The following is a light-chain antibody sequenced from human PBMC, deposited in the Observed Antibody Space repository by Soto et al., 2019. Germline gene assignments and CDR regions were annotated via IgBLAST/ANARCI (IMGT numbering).Light chain of an antibody. V-gene: IGKV4-1*01. CDR2: WAS. J-gene: IGKJ3*01. Sequence: DIVMTQSPDSLAVSLGERATIKCKSSQSVFYSPNNNNYLAWYQQKAGQPPKLLIYWASTRESGVPDRFSGSGSGTDFTLTISGLQAEDVAVYYCQQYYSTPFTFGPGTKVDIK. CDR3: QQYYSTPFT. CDR1: QSVFYSPNNNNY.